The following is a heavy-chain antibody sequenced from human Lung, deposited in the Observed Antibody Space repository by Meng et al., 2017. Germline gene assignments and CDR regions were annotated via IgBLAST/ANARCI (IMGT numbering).Heavy chain of an antibody. Sequence: QVRLEESGPVLVKPSQTLSLTCTVSGGAISRGSYYWSWIRQPAGKGLEWIGRIYTSGSTNYNPSLKSRVTISVDTSKNQFSLKLSSVTAADTAVYYCARVSYGGPMDYWGQGTLVTVSS. CDR3: ARVSYGGPMDY. CDR1: GGAISRGSYY. V-gene: IGHV4-61*02. J-gene: IGHJ4*02. D-gene: IGHD4-23*01. CDR2: IYTSGST.